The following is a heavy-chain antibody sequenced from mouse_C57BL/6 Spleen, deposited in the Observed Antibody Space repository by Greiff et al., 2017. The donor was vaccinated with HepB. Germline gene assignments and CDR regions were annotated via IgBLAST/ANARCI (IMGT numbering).Heavy chain of an antibody. CDR2: IWSDGST. D-gene: IGHD4-1*01. CDR3: ARHRTGTDYYAMDY. CDR1: GFSLTSYG. Sequence: VHLVESGPGLVAPSQSLSITCTVSGFSLTSYGVHWVRQPPGKGLEWLVVIWSDGSTTYNSALKSRLSISKDNSKSQVFLKMNSLQTDDTAMYYGARHRTGTDYYAMDYWGQGTSVTVSS. V-gene: IGHV2-6-1*01. J-gene: IGHJ4*01.